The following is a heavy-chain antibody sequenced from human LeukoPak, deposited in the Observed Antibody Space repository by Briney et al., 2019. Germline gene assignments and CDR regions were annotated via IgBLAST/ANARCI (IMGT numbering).Heavy chain of an antibody. CDR1: GFTFSSYA. J-gene: IGHJ4*02. CDR3: ARVYGDTYYFDY. V-gene: IGHV3-48*04. Sequence: GGSLRLSCAASGFTFSSYAMSWVRQAPGKGLEWVSYISSSGSTIYYADSVKGRFTISRDNAKNSLYLQMNSLRAEDTAVYYCARVYGDTYYFDYWGQGTLVTVSS. CDR2: ISSSGSTI. D-gene: IGHD4-17*01.